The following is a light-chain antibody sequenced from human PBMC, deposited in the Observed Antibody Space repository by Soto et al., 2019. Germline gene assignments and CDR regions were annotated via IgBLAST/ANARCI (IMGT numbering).Light chain of an antibody. V-gene: IGKV3-20*01. Sequence: EIVLTQSPDTLSLSPGERATLSCRASQSVSRSYFSWYQQKPGQAPRLLMYGASRRATGIPDRFSGSGYGTDSTLTISTLEPEDFAVYYCQQYGSSPTFGGGTKVEIK. CDR2: GAS. CDR3: QQYGSSPT. J-gene: IGKJ4*01. CDR1: QSVSRSY.